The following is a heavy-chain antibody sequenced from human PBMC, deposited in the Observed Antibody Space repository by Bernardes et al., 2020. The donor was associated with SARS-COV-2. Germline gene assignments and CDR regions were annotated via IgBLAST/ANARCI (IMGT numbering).Heavy chain of an antibody. V-gene: IGHV1-2*02. Sequence: ASVKVSCKASGYTFTGYYMHWVRQAPGQGLEWMGWINPNSGGTNYAQKFQGRVTMTRDTSISTAYMELSRLRSDDTAVYYCAREIAADRGYYYYGMDVWGQGTTVTVS. CDR3: AREIAADRGYYYYGMDV. D-gene: IGHD6-13*01. CDR2: INPNSGGT. J-gene: IGHJ6*02. CDR1: GYTFTGYY.